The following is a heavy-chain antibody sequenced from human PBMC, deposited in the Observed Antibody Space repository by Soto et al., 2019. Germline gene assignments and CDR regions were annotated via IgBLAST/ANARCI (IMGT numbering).Heavy chain of an antibody. CDR1: GYSFTSYW. D-gene: IGHD3-22*01. V-gene: IGHV5-10-1*01. J-gene: IGHJ4*01. CDR2: IDPSDSYT. CDR3: ARLTLAHDSSGYYNFDY. Sequence: GESLKISCKDSGYSFTSYWISWVRQMPGKGLEWMGRIDPSDSYTNYSPSFQGHVTISADKSISTAYLQWSSLKASDTAMYYCARLTLAHDSSGYYNFDYWGVGTLVTV.